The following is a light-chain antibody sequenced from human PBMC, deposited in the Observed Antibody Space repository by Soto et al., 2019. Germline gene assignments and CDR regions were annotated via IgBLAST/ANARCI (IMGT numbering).Light chain of an antibody. V-gene: IGKV2-28*01. CDR2: LTS. CDR3: KQGLQTLPT. CDR1: QSLLHSDGYNY. Sequence: DIVMTQSPLSLPVTPGEPASISCRSSQSLLHSDGYNYLDWYLQKPGQSPRLLIYLTSKRASGVPESFNGSGSCTYCILKIIRVEADDVGVYYVKQGLQTLPTFGPGTKVHIK. J-gene: IGKJ3*01.